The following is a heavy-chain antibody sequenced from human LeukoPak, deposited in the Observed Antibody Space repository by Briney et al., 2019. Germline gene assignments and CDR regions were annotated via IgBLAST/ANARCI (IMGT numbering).Heavy chain of an antibody. Sequence: PSETLSLTCTVSGGSISSYYWSWIRQPPGKGLEWIGYIYYSGSTNYNPSLKSRVTISVDTSKNQFSPKLSSVTAADTAAYYCARGGGYYFDYWGQGTLVTVSS. CDR2: IYYSGST. V-gene: IGHV4-59*01. CDR1: GGSISSYY. D-gene: IGHD3-16*01. CDR3: ARGGGYYFDY. J-gene: IGHJ4*02.